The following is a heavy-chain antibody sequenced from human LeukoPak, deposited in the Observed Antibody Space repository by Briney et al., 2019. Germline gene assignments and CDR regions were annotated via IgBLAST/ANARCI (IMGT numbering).Heavy chain of an antibody. Sequence: GESLKISCKGSGYSFTSYWIGWVRQMPGKGLEWMGIIYPGDSDTRYSPSFQGQVTISADKSISTAYLQWSSLKASDTAMYCCARIVYGYGSGSYYFDYWGQGTLVTVSS. CDR3: ARIVYGYGSGSYYFDY. CDR1: GYSFTSYW. CDR2: IYPGDSDT. V-gene: IGHV5-51*01. D-gene: IGHD3-10*01. J-gene: IGHJ4*02.